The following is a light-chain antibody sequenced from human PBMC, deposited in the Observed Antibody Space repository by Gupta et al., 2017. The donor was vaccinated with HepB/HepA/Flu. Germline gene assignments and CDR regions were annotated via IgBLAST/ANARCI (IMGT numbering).Light chain of an antibody. CDR1: QSVSSN. CDR2: GAS. J-gene: IGKJ5*01. CDR3: QQYNNWAIT. V-gene: IGKV3-15*01. Sequence: EVVMTQSPATLSVSPGERVTLSCRASQSVSSNLAWYQQKPGQAPRLLIYGASTRATGIPVRFSGSGSGTEFTLTISSLQSEDIAVYYCQQYNNWAITFGQGTRLEIK.